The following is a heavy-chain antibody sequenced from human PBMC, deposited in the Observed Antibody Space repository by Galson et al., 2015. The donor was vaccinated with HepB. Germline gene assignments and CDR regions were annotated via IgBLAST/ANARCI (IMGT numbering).Heavy chain of an antibody. D-gene: IGHD3-10*01. Sequence: SVKVSCKASGYTFTSYYMHWVRQAPGQGLEWMGIISPSSGSTSYAQKLQGRVTMTRDTSTSTVYMELSSLRSEDTAVYYCAREWFYGSGSYLYWGQGTLVTVSS. CDR1: GYTFTSYY. J-gene: IGHJ4*02. CDR2: ISPSSGST. CDR3: AREWFYGSGSYLY. V-gene: IGHV1-46*04.